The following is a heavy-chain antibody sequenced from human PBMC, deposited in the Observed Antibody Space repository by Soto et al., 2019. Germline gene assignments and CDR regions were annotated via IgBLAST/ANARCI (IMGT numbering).Heavy chain of an antibody. V-gene: IGHV4-61*01. Sequence: XETLCLTCTVSGGSVSSGSHYWSWIRQPPGKGLEWIGYIYYSGSTNYNPSLKSRVIISVDTSKNQFSLNLSSVTAADTAVYYCARGYYGSESGGYYFDYWGQGTLVTVSS. CDR2: IYYSGST. J-gene: IGHJ4*02. CDR3: ARGYYGSESGGYYFDY. D-gene: IGHD3-10*01. CDR1: GGSVSSGSHY.